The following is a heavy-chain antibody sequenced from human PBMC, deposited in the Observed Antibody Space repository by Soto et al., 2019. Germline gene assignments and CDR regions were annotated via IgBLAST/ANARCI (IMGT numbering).Heavy chain of an antibody. CDR2: ISAYNGNT. J-gene: IGHJ6*02. CDR3: ARAADYDILTGYYSGYYYYGMDV. Sequence: GASVKVSCKASGYTFTSYGMSWVRQAPGQGLEWMGWISAYNGNTNYAQKLQGRVTMTTDTSTSTAYMELRSLRSDDTAVYYCARAADYDILTGYYSGYYYYGMDVWGQGTTVTVSS. CDR1: GYTFTSYG. D-gene: IGHD3-9*01. V-gene: IGHV1-18*01.